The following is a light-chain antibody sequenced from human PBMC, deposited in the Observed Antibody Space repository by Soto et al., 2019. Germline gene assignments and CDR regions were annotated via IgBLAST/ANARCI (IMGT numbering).Light chain of an antibody. CDR2: DAS. CDR3: QQYNSYSET. J-gene: IGKJ1*01. CDR1: QSISIW. Sequence: DIHMTQSPSTLSASVGDRFTITCRASQSISIWLSWYQQKPGKSPKLLIYDASSLESGVPSRFSGSGSGTEFTLTISSLQPDDFATYYCQQYNSYSETFGQGTKVDIK. V-gene: IGKV1-5*01.